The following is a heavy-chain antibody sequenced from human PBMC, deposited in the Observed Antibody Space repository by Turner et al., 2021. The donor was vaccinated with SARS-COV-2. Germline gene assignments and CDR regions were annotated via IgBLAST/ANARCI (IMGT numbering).Heavy chain of an antibody. Sequence: QVQLVQSGAEVKKPGASVKVSCKASGYTFTSYAMHWVRQAPGQRLEWMGWINAGNGKKKYSQKFQGRVTITRDTSASTAYMELSSLRSEDTAVYYCARDVGYCSSTSCYTGSHFDYWGQGTLVTVSS. CDR1: GYTFTSYA. J-gene: IGHJ4*02. CDR3: ARDVGYCSSTSCYTGSHFDY. V-gene: IGHV1-3*01. CDR2: INAGNGKK. D-gene: IGHD2-2*02.